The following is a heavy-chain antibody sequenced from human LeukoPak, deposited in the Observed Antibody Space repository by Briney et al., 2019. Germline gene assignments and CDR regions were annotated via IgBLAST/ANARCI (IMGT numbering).Heavy chain of an antibody. Sequence: TGGSLRLSCAASGFTFSTYAMSWVRQAPGKGLEWVSVIYSGGSTYYADSVKGRFTISRDNSKNTLYLQMNSLRAEDTAVYYCARGYSGYDYYYYYYGMDVWGQGTTVTVSS. V-gene: IGHV3-53*01. CDR1: GFTFSTYA. CDR3: ARGYSGYDYYYYYYGMDV. J-gene: IGHJ6*02. D-gene: IGHD5-12*01. CDR2: IYSGGST.